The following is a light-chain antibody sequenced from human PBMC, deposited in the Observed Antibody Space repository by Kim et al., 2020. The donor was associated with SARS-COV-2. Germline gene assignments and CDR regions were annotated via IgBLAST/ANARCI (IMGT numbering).Light chain of an antibody. J-gene: IGLJ2*01. V-gene: IGLV3-21*04. CDR1: NIGSKR. CDR2: YDS. Sequence: APGKTAESTCGGNNIGSKRVHWYQQKPGQAPVLVIYYDSDRPSGIPERFSGSNAGNTATLTISRVEAGDEADYYCQVWDSSSDHVVFGGGTKLTVL. CDR3: QVWDSSSDHVV.